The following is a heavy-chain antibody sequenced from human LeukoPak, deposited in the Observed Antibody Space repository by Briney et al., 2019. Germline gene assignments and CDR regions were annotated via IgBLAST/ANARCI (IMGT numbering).Heavy chain of an antibody. CDR3: TKVTDWRTGFDY. D-gene: IGHD3-9*01. V-gene: IGHV3-9*01. Sequence: GRSLRLSCAASGFTFDGYGMYWVRQAPGKGLEWVSGITWNSDDMAYADSVKGRFTISRDNAKNCLYLQMNSLRVEDTALYYCTKVTDWRTGFDYWGQGTLVTVSS. CDR1: GFTFDGYG. J-gene: IGHJ4*02. CDR2: ITWNSDDM.